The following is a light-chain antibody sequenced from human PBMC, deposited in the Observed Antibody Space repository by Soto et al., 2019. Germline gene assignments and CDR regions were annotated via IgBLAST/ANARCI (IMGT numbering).Light chain of an antibody. CDR2: EGG. J-gene: IGLJ1*01. Sequence: QSVLTQPASVSGSPGQSIALSCTGTSSDVGTYNLVSWYQQHPGKAPKLLISEGGKRPSGVSDRFSGSKSGNTASLTISGLQAEGEADYYCCSFAAGNTYVFGTGTKVTVL. CDR1: SSDVGTYNL. CDR3: CSFAAGNTYV. V-gene: IGLV2-23*01.